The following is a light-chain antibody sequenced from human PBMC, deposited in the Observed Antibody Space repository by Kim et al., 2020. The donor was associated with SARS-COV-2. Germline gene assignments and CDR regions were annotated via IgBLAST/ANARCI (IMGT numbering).Light chain of an antibody. CDR3: VAWDDSLSGWV. J-gene: IGLJ3*02. CDR2: KNN. CDR1: SANLGSNY. V-gene: IGLV1-47*01. Sequence: GQRVTMSCSGSSANLGSNYVYLYQQLPGTAPNLLISKNNQRPSGVPDRFSGSKSGTSASLAISGLRSGDEADYYCVAWDDSLSGWVFGGGTKLTVL.